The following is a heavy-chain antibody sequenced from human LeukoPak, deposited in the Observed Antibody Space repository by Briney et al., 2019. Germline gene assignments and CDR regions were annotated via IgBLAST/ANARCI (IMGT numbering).Heavy chain of an antibody. J-gene: IGHJ4*02. Sequence: SETLSLTCTVSGGSISSYYWSWIRQPPGKGLEWIGYIYYSGSTNCNPSLKSRVTISVDTSKNQFSLKLSSVTAADTAVYYCARGLNYYDSSGYYYGSETYYFDYWGQGTLVTVSS. D-gene: IGHD3-22*01. CDR1: GGSISSYY. V-gene: IGHV4-59*01. CDR3: ARGLNYYDSSGYYYGSETYYFDY. CDR2: IYYSGST.